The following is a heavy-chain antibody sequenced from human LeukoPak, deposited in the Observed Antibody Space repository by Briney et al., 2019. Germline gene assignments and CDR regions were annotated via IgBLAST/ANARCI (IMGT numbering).Heavy chain of an antibody. V-gene: IGHV4-4*07. CDR3: AISYGSGSYFDY. Sequence: SETLSLTCTVSGGSISSYYWSWIRQPAGKGLEWIGRIYTSGSTNYNPSLKSRATMSVDTSKNQFSLKLSSVTAADTAVYYCAISYGSGSYFDYWGQGTLVTVSS. J-gene: IGHJ4*02. CDR2: IYTSGST. CDR1: GGSISSYY. D-gene: IGHD3-10*01.